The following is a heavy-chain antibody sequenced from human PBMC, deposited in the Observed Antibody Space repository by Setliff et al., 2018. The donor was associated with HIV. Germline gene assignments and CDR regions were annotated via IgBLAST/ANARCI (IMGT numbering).Heavy chain of an antibody. CDR2: IFYTGST. V-gene: IGHV4-38-2*01. CDR3: ACRYYDLWSNYYTGIPY. D-gene: IGHD3-3*01. Sequence: SETLSLTCAVSGYSISSGYYWGWIRQPPGKGLEWIGYIFYTGSTYYNPSLKSRVTISADTSKNHFSLRLSYVTAADTAVYYCACRYYDLWSNYYTGIPYWGQGTLVTVSS. J-gene: IGHJ4*02. CDR1: GYSISSGYY.